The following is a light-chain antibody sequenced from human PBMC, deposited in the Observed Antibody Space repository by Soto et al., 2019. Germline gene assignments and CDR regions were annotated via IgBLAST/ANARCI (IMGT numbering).Light chain of an antibody. Sequence: EIVLTHSPATLSLSPVGRATVSCRASQSVFSSLAWYQQKPGQAPRLLIYGAATRATGIPARFSGSGSGTEFTLTISSLQSEDFAVYFCQQYHNWPAFGQGTKVDIK. J-gene: IGKJ1*01. V-gene: IGKV3-15*01. CDR3: QQYHNWPA. CDR1: QSVFSS. CDR2: GAA.